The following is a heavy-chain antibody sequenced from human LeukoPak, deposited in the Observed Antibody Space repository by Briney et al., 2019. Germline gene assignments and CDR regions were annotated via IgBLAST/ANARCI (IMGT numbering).Heavy chain of an antibody. CDR1: GFTFDDYG. J-gene: IGHJ3*02. V-gene: IGHV3-20*01. Sequence: GGSLRLSCAASGFTFDDYGMSWVRQAPGKGLEWVSGINWNGGSTGYADSVKGRFTISRDNAKNSLYLQMNSLRAEDTALYHCARGVGALKERAFDIWGQGTMVTVSS. D-gene: IGHD1-26*01. CDR2: INWNGGST. CDR3: ARGVGALKERAFDI.